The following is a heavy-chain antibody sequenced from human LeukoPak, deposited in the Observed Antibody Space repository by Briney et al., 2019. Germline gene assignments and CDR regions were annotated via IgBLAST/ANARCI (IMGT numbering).Heavy chain of an antibody. CDR3: ARGLYCTNGVCPYYFDY. V-gene: IGHV4-34*01. CDR2: INHSGTA. D-gene: IGHD2-8*01. Sequence: SETLSLTCAVYGGSFSGYYWSWIRQPPGKGLEWIGEINHSGTASYNPSLKSRVTISVDTSKNQFSLKLSSVTAADTAVYYCARGLYCTNGVCPYYFDYWGQGTLVTVSS. J-gene: IGHJ4*02. CDR1: GGSFSGYY.